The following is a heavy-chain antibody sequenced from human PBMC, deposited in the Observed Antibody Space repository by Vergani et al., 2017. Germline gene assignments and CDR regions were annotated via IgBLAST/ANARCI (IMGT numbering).Heavy chain of an antibody. CDR3: ARGGAFSRGSSGDWFDP. J-gene: IGHJ5*02. D-gene: IGHD6-19*01. V-gene: IGHV4-4*02. Sequence: QVQLQESGPGLVKPSGTLSLTCAVSGGSISSSNWWSWVRQPPGKGLEWIGEIYHSGSTNYNPSLKSRVTISVDTSKNQFSRKLSSVTAADTAVYYCARGGAFSRGSSGDWFDPWGQGTLVTVSS. CDR2: IYHSGST. CDR1: GGSISSSNW.